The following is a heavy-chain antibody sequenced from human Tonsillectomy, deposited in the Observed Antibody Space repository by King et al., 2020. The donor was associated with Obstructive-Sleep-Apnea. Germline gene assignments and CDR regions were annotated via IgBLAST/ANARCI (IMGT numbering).Heavy chain of an antibody. CDR3: ARGSGAAAVNWFDP. D-gene: IGHD6-13*01. J-gene: IGHJ5*02. CDR1: GGSFSDYY. Sequence: VQLQQCGAGLLKPSETLSLTCAVFGGSFSDYYWSWIRQPPGKGLEWIGEINHVGSTNYNPSLKSRVAVSADTSKNQFSLRWTSVTAADTAVYYWARGSGAAAVNWFDPWGQGTLVTVSS. V-gene: IGHV4-34*01. CDR2: INHVGST.